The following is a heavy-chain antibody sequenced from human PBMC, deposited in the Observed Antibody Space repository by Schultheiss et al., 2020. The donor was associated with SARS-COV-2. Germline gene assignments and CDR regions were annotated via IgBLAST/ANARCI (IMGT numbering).Heavy chain of an antibody. Sequence: GGSLRLSCSASGFTFSTYNMNWVRQAPGKGLEWVSYISSSGSTIYYADSVKGRFTISRDNAKNSLYLQMNSLRAEDTAVYYCARVSGYSYGSRIAAAGTIDYWGQGTLVTVSS. CDR3: ARVSGYSYGSRIAAAGTIDY. CDR1: GFTFSTYN. J-gene: IGHJ4*02. V-gene: IGHV3-48*04. D-gene: IGHD6-13*01. CDR2: ISSSGSTI.